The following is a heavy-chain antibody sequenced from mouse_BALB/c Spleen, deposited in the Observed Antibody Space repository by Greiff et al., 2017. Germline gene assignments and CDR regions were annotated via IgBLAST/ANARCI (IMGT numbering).Heavy chain of an antibody. J-gene: IGHJ2*01. CDR1: GFTFSSYA. CDR3: ARDPIYPFDY. D-gene: IGHD2-1*01. Sequence: EVQGVESGGGLVKPGGSLKLSCAASGFTFSSYAMSWVRQTPEKRLEWVASISSGGSTYYPDSVKGRFTISRDNARNILYLQMSSLRSEDTAMYYCARDPIYPFDYWGQGTTLTVSS. CDR2: ISSGGST. V-gene: IGHV5-6-5*01.